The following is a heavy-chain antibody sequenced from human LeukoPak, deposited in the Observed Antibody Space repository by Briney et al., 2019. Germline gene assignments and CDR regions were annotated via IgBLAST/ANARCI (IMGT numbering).Heavy chain of an antibody. Sequence: ASVKVSCKASGYTFTSYDISWVRQAPGQGLEWMGGIIPIFGTANYAQKFQGRVTITADESTSTVYMELSSLRSEDTAVYYCARGPEGRITIFGVVIYNCFDPWGQGTLVTVSS. J-gene: IGHJ5*02. V-gene: IGHV1-69*13. CDR1: GYTFTSYD. D-gene: IGHD3-3*01. CDR2: IIPIFGTA. CDR3: ARGPEGRITIFGVVIYNCFDP.